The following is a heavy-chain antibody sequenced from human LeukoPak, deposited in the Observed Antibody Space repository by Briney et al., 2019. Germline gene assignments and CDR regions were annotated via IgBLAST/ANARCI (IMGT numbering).Heavy chain of an antibody. CDR1: GFTFSSYA. J-gene: IGHJ3*02. CDR3: ASWVRRELAFDI. CDR2: ISYDGSNK. Sequence: TGGSLRLSCAASGFTFSSYAMHWVRQAPGKGLEWVAVISYDGSNKYYADSVKGRFTISRDNSKNTLYLQMNSLRAEDTAVYYCASWVRRELAFDIWGQGTMVTVSS. D-gene: IGHD3-10*01. V-gene: IGHV3-30-3*01.